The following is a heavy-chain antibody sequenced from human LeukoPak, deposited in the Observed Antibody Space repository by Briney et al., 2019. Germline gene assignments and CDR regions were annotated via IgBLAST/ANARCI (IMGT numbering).Heavy chain of an antibody. CDR2: IKQDGSEK. J-gene: IGHJ3*02. CDR1: GITLSTYW. CDR3: ARDRGAFDM. Sequence: PGGSLRLSCAGSGITLSTYWMSWIRQAPGKGLEWVGNIKQDGSEKYFVDSLRGRFTISRDNAKNSLFLQMNSLRAEDTAVYYCARDRGAFDMWGQGTMVTVSS. V-gene: IGHV3-7*05.